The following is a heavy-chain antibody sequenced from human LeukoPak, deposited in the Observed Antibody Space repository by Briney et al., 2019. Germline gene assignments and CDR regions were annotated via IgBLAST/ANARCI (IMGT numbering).Heavy chain of an antibody. CDR2: IYHSGST. J-gene: IGHJ5*02. D-gene: IGHD3-22*01. Sequence: SETLSLTCAVSGGSISSGGYSWSWIRQPPGKGLEWIGYIYHSGSTYYNPSLKSRVTISVDRSKNQFSLKLSSVTAADTAVYYCARAAGYYDSSGRNWFDPWGQGTLVTVSS. CDR3: ARAAGYYDSSGRNWFDP. CDR1: GGSISSGGYS. V-gene: IGHV4-30-2*01.